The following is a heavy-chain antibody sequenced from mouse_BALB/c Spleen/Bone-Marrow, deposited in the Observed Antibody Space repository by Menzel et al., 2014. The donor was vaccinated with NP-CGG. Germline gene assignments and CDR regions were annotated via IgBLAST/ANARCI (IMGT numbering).Heavy chain of an antibody. CDR2: TNPDSSTI. D-gene: IGHD1-2*01. Sequence: EVKLVESGGGLVQPGGSLKLSCAASGFDFSRYWMSWVRQAPGKGLEWIGETNPDSSTINYTPSLKDKFIISRDNAKNTLYLQMSKVRSEDTALYYCARQGYYGYCAYWGQGTLVTVSA. CDR3: ARQGYYGYCAY. V-gene: IGHV4-1*02. J-gene: IGHJ3*01. CDR1: GFDFSRYW.